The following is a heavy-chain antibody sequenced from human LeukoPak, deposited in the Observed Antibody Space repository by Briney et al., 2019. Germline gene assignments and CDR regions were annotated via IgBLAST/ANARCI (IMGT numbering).Heavy chain of an antibody. CDR2: IIPIFGTA. V-gene: IGHV1-69*06. CDR3: ARGDTVTNNWFDP. D-gene: IGHD4-17*01. CDR1: GGTFSSYA. J-gene: IGHJ5*02. Sequence: ASVKVSCKASGGTFSSYAISWVRRAPGQGLEWMGGIIPIFGTANYAQKFQGRVTITADKSTSTAYMELSSLRSEDTAVYYCARGDTVTNNWFDPWGQGTLVTVSS.